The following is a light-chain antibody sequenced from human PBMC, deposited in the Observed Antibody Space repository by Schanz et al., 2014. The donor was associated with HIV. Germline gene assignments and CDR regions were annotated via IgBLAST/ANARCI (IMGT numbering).Light chain of an antibody. V-gene: IGLV2-14*03. Sequence: QSALTQPASVSGSPGQSITISCTGPNSDINFYYYVSWFQQHPGKAPQLMIYDGSSRPSGVSNRFSGSKSGNTASLTISGLQADDEAFYYCCSYTTTSTYVFGAGTKLTVL. CDR2: DGS. CDR3: CSYTTTSTYV. J-gene: IGLJ1*01. CDR1: NSDINFYYY.